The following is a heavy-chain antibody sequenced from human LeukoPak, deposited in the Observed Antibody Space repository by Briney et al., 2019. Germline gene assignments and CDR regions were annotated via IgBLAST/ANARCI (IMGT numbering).Heavy chain of an antibody. CDR1: GFTFSSYS. CDR2: ISSSSSYI. J-gene: IGHJ5*02. D-gene: IGHD3-10*01. Sequence: GGSLRLSCAASGFTFSSYSMNWVRQAPGKGLEWVSSISSSSSYIYYADSVKGRFTISRDDSKNTLYLQMDSLRAEDTAVYYCAKDLLRDRWFGESWGQGTLVTVSS. CDR3: AKDLLRDRWFGES. V-gene: IGHV3-21*01.